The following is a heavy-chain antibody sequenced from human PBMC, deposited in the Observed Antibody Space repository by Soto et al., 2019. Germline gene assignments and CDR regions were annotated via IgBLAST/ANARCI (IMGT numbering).Heavy chain of an antibody. J-gene: IGHJ6*02. CDR2: ISYDGSNK. Sequence: GGSLRLSCAASGFTFSSYGMHWVRQAPGKGLEWVAVISYDGSNKYYADSVKGRFTISRDNSKNTLYLQMNSLRAEDTAVYYCAKDQGVVVVAALRPYYYYYGMDVWGQGTTVTVSS. CDR3: AKDQGVVVVAALRPYYYYYGMDV. V-gene: IGHV3-30*18. CDR1: GFTFSSYG. D-gene: IGHD2-15*01.